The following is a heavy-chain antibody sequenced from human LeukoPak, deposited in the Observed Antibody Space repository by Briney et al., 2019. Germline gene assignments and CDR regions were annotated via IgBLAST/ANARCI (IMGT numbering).Heavy chain of an antibody. CDR3: ARPLIAAAGGWFDP. CDR1: GFTFSSYS. D-gene: IGHD6-13*01. CDR2: ISSSSSYV. Sequence: GGSPRLSCAASGFTFSSYSMNWVRQAPGKGLEWVSSISSSSSYVYYADSVKGRFTISRDNAKNSLYLQMNSLRAEDTAVYYCARPLIAAAGGWFDPWGQGTLVTVSS. V-gene: IGHV3-21*01. J-gene: IGHJ5*02.